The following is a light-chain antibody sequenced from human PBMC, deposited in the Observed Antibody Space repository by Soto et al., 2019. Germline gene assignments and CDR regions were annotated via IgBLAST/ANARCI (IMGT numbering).Light chain of an antibody. CDR3: QQSFSTLGWT. V-gene: IGKV1-5*03. CDR2: QAS. Sequence: DIQMTQSPSTPSASVGDRVPLTCRASQSISNWLVWYQQKPGKAPKLLIYQASSLESGVPSRFSGSGSGTDFTLTISSLQPEDFATYYCQQSFSTLGWTFGQGTKVDIK. J-gene: IGKJ1*01. CDR1: QSISNW.